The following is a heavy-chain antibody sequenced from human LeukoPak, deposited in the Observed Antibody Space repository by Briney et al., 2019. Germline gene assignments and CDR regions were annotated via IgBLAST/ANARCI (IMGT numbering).Heavy chain of an antibody. V-gene: IGHV1-18*01. Sequence: GASVKVSCKASGYTFTSYGISWVRQAPGQGLEWMGWISAYNGNTNYAQKLQGRVTMTRDMSTSTVYMELSSLRSEDTAVYYCARGRYSYGNDYWGQGTLVTVSS. CDR3: ARGRYSYGNDY. D-gene: IGHD5-18*01. CDR1: GYTFTSYG. J-gene: IGHJ4*02. CDR2: ISAYNGNT.